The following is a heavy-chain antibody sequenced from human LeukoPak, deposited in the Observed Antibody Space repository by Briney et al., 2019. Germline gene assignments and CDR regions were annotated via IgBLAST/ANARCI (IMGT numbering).Heavy chain of an antibody. J-gene: IGHJ4*02. D-gene: IGHD2-15*01. CDR1: GFTFDDYA. CDR2: ISWNSGSI. CDR3: VKGSCSGGSCCLDY. Sequence: GGSLRLSCAASGFTFDDYAMHWVRQAPGEGLEWVSGISWNSGSIDYADSVKGRFTISRDNAKNSLYVQMNSLRAEDMALYYCVKGSCSGGSCCLDYWGQGTLVTVSS. V-gene: IGHV3-9*03.